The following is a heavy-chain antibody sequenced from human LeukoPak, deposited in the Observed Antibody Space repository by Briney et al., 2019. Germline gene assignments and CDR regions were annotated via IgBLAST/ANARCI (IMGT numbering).Heavy chain of an antibody. J-gene: IGHJ4*02. CDR1: GFTFSSYS. V-gene: IGHV3-21*01. Sequence: GGSLRLSCAASGFTFSSYSMNWVRQAPGKGLEWVSSISSSSSYIYYADSVKGRFTISRDNAKNSLYLQMNGLRAEDTAVYYCATGTSFDYWGQGTLVTASS. D-gene: IGHD1-14*01. CDR3: ATGTSFDY. CDR2: ISSSSSYI.